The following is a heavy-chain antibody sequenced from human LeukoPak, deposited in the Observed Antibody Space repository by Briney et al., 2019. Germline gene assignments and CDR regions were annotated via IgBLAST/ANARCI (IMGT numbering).Heavy chain of an antibody. J-gene: IGHJ4*02. CDR3: ARDLSGYSDYYFDY. CDR1: GYTFTSYD. D-gene: IGHD3-3*01. CDR2: MNPNTGNT. Sequence: ASVKVSCKASGYTFTSYDINWVRQATGQGLEWMGWMNPNTGNTGFAQKFQGRVTMTKDTSISTAYMDLSSLRSEGTAVYYCARDLSGYSDYYFDYWGQGTLVTVSS. V-gene: IGHV1-8*01.